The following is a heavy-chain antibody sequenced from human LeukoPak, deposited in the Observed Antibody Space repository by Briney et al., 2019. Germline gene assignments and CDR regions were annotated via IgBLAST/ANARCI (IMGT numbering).Heavy chain of an antibody. CDR2: MNPNSGNT. V-gene: IGHV1-8*01. CDR1: GYTFTSYD. Sequence: ASVKVSCKASGYTFTSYDINWVRQATGQGLEWMGWMNPNSGNTGYAQKFQGRVTMTRNTSISTAYMELSSLRSEDTAVYYCASRGYYDSSGYYNYAFDIWGQGTMVTVSS. D-gene: IGHD3-22*01. CDR3: ASRGYYDSSGYYNYAFDI. J-gene: IGHJ3*02.